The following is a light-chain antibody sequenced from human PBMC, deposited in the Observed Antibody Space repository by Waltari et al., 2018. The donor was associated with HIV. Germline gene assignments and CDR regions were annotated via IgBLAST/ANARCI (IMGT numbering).Light chain of an antibody. CDR3: QSYDSSLKVI. CDR2: DNT. Sequence: QSVLMQPPSVPGAPGQRVTISCTGTSSNIGAGYDVHWYQQFPGSVPRLLIYDNTNRPSGVPDRFSGSKSGTSASLAISGLQAEDEADYYCQSYDSSLKVIFGGGTKVTVL. J-gene: IGLJ2*01. CDR1: SSNIGAGYD. V-gene: IGLV1-40*01.